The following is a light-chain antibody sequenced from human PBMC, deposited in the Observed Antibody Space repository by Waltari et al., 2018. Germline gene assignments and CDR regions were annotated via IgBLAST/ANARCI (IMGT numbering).Light chain of an antibody. V-gene: IGKV3-15*01. CDR2: GAS. Sequence: EIVMTQSPATLSVSPGERATLSCRASQSVSSNLAWYQKKPGQAPRLLIYGASTRATGIPGRSTGSGSGTEFTLTISRLQSEDFAVYYCQQYNNWPPLVTFGPGTKVHIK. CDR1: QSVSSN. CDR3: QQYNNWPPLVT. J-gene: IGKJ3*01.